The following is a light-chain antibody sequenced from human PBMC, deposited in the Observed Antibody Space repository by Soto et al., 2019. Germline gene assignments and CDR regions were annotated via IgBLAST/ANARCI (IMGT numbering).Light chain of an antibody. CDR2: AAS. CDR1: QSISSY. CDR3: QQSYSTPFT. Sequence: DIQMTQSPSSLSASVGDRVTITCRASQSISSYLNGYQQKPGKAPKLLSYAASSLQSGFPSRFSGSGSGTDFTLTISSLQPEDFATYYCQQSYSTPFTFGPGTKVDIK. V-gene: IGKV1-39*01. J-gene: IGKJ3*01.